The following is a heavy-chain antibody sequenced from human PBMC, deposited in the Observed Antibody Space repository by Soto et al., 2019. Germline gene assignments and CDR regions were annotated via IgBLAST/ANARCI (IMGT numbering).Heavy chain of an antibody. Sequence: QVQLVQSGAEVQKPGASVKVSCKASGYTFTGYYIHWVRQTPGQRLEWMGWINPNSGDTSYAQKLHSRVTMTRDKSISTAYMDLNRLRSDGTAVYYCLGDLGSSDSSGYYRFDYWGQGALVTVSS. CDR3: LGDLGSSDSSGYYRFDY. V-gene: IGHV1-2*02. CDR1: GYTFTGYY. CDR2: INPNSGDT. J-gene: IGHJ4*02. D-gene: IGHD3-22*01.